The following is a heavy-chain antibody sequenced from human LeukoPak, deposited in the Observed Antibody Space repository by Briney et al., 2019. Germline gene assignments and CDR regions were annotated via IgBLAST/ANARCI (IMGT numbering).Heavy chain of an antibody. D-gene: IGHD3-9*01. CDR2: IYHSGST. CDR3: ASTLEGYDILTGYYLDY. CDR1: GYSISSGYY. J-gene: IGHJ4*02. Sequence: SETLSLTCTVSGYSISSGYYWGWIRQPPGKGLEWIGSIYHSGSTSYNPSLKSRVTISVDTSKNQFSLKLSSVTAADTAVYYCASTLEGYDILTGYYLDYWGQGTLVTVSS. V-gene: IGHV4-38-2*02.